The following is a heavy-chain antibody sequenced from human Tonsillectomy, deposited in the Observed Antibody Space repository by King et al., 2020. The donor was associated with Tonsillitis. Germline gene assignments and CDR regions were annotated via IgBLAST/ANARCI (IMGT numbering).Heavy chain of an antibody. CDR1: GFRFSDYT. CDR3: ARDRGGAQSPLDY. D-gene: IGHD2-15*01. CDR2: IGGGI. V-gene: IGHV3-48*02. J-gene: IGHJ4*02. Sequence: EVQLVESGGGLVRPGGSLRLSCVASGFRFSDYTMNWVRQAPGKGLEWISHIGGGIYYADSVEGRFTISRDNAKNSLFLQMNNLRDDDTALYYCARDRGGAQSPLDYWGQGTLVTVSS.